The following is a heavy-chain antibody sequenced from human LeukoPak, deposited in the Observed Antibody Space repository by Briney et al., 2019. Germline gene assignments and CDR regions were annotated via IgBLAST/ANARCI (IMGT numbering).Heavy chain of an antibody. J-gene: IGHJ4*02. V-gene: IGHV3-7*01. Sequence: PGGSLRLSCAASGFTFSSYWMSWVRPAPGQGLGWVANRKQDGSEKSSVDSVKGRLTISRDNAKNSLYMQMHSLTAEDTAMYFCARDRGWGLRFLDSWGEGTLVTVSS. CDR2: RKQDGSEK. CDR3: ARDRGWGLRFLDS. CDR1: GFTFSSYW. D-gene: IGHD4-17*01.